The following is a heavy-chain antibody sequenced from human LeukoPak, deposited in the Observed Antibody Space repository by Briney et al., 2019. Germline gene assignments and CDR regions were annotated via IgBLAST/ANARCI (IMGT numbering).Heavy chain of an antibody. V-gene: IGHV3-21*01. CDR1: GFTFSSYS. D-gene: IGHD1-26*01. Sequence: GGSLRLSCAASGFTFSSYSMNWVRQAPGKGLEWVSSISSSSSYIYYADSVKGRFTISRDNAKNSLYLQMNSLRAEDTAVYYCARAIVGANSDAFDIWGQGTMVTVSS. J-gene: IGHJ3*02. CDR2: ISSSSSYI. CDR3: ARAIVGANSDAFDI.